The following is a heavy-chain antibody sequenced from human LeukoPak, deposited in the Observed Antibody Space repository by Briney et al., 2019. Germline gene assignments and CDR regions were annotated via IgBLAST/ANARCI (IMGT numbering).Heavy chain of an antibody. Sequence: SETLSLTCAVYGGSFSGYYWSWIRQPPGKGLEWIGEINHSGSTNYNPSLKSRVTISVDTSKNQFSLKLSSVTAADTAVYYCAGENWNGNWFDPWGQGTLVTVSS. D-gene: IGHD1-1*01. CDR3: AGENWNGNWFDP. V-gene: IGHV4-34*01. CDR1: GGSFSGYY. CDR2: INHSGST. J-gene: IGHJ5*02.